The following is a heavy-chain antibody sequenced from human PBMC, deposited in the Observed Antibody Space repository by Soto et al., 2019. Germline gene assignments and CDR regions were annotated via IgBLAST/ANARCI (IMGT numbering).Heavy chain of an antibody. Sequence: GGSLRLSCAASGFTFDDYAMHWVRQAPGKGLEWVSGISWNSGSIGYVDSVKGRFTISRDNAKNSLYLQMNSLRAEDTALYYCAKDKSMVRGVPSFDYWGQGTLVTVSS. V-gene: IGHV3-9*01. CDR1: GFTFDDYA. CDR2: ISWNSGSI. J-gene: IGHJ4*02. D-gene: IGHD3-10*01. CDR3: AKDKSMVRGVPSFDY.